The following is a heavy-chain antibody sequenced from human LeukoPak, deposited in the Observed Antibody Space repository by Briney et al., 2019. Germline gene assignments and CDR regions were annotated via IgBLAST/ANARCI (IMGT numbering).Heavy chain of an antibody. V-gene: IGHV5-51*01. CDR1: GYSFFSNYW. D-gene: IGHD5-24*01. J-gene: IGHJ4*02. Sequence: GESLKISCKAYGYSFFSNYWIAWVRQMPGKGLEWMGVLYPGDSDSRYSPSFQGQVTISADRSISTAYLHWSSLKVSDTAMYYCARASRDGYNQNFDYWGQGTLVTVSS. CDR2: LYPGDSDS. CDR3: ARASRDGYNQNFDY.